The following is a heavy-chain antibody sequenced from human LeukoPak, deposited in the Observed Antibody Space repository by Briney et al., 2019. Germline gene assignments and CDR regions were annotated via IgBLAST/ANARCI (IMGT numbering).Heavy chain of an antibody. J-gene: IGHJ4*02. CDR2: ISGSGGST. V-gene: IGHV3-23*01. Sequence: PGGSLRLSCAASGFTFSSYAMSWVRQAPGKGLEWVSAISGSGGSTYYADSVKGRSTISRDNSKNTLYLQMNSLRAEDTAVYYCAKSSTLRFLEWFHDGYFDYWGQGTLVTVSS. D-gene: IGHD3-3*01. CDR3: AKSSTLRFLEWFHDGYFDY. CDR1: GFTFSSYA.